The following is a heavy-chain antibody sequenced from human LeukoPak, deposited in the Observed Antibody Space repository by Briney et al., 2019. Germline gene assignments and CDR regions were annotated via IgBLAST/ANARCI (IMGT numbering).Heavy chain of an antibody. Sequence: GGSLRLSCAASGFTFSSYWMHWVRQVPGKGLVWVSRIGSDGSSTSFADSVKGRFTISRDNAKNTLYLQTNSLRAEDTAVYYCARDSGSSEYYFDYWGQGTLATVSS. CDR3: ARDSGSSEYYFDY. J-gene: IGHJ4*02. CDR1: GFTFSSYW. D-gene: IGHD1-26*01. V-gene: IGHV3-74*01. CDR2: IGSDGSST.